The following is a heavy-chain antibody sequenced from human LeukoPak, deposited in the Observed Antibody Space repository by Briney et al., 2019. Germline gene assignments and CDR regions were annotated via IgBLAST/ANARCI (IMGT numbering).Heavy chain of an antibody. CDR3: ARAPELYYYDSSGYFDY. CDR1: GGSISSYY. V-gene: IGHV4-4*07. D-gene: IGHD3-22*01. Sequence: PSETLSLTCTGSGGSISSYYWSWIRQPAGKGLEWIGRIYTSGSTNYNPSLKSRVTMSVDTSKNQFSLKLSSVTAADTAVYYCARAPELYYYDSSGYFDYWGQGTLVTVSS. CDR2: IYTSGST. J-gene: IGHJ4*02.